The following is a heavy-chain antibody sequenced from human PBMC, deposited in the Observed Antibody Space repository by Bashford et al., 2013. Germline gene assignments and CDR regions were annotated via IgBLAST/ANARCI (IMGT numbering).Heavy chain of an antibody. CDR1: GFSLSTSGVG. J-gene: IGHJ4*02. V-gene: IGHV2-5*05. Sequence: SGPTLVKPTQTLTLTCTFSGFSLSTSGVGVGWIRQPPGKALEWLALIYWDDDKHYGPSLKTRLTVTKDTSKNLVVLRMTNLDPVDTATYFCARVPSTSGNSIYFDNWARESWSPSPQ. CDR2: IYWDDDK. D-gene: IGHD4-23*01. CDR3: ARVPSTSGNSIYFDN.